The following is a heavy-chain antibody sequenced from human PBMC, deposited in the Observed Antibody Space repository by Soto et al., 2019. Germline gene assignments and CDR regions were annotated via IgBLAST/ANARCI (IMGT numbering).Heavy chain of an antibody. CDR1: GFTFSSYA. Sequence: GGSLRLSCAASGFTFSSYAMSWVRQAPGKGLEWVSAISGSGGSTYYADSVKGRFTISRDNSKNTLYLQMNSLRAEDTAVYYCAKFLSGRYFDWYHIGASYGMDVWGQGTTVTVSS. D-gene: IGHD3-9*01. V-gene: IGHV3-23*01. CDR3: AKFLSGRYFDWYHIGASYGMDV. CDR2: ISGSGGST. J-gene: IGHJ6*02.